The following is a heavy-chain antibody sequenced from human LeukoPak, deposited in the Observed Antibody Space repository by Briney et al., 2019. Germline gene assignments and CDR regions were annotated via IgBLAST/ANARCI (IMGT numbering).Heavy chain of an antibody. CDR3: ARMYTRSSFRYFDY. CDR2: INPNSGGT. V-gene: IGHV1-2*02. D-gene: IGHD1-26*01. CDR1: GYTFTGYY. Sequence: ASVKVSCKASGYTFTGYYMHWVRQAPGQGLEWMGWINPNSGGTNYAQKFQGRVTMTRDTSISTAYMELSRLRSDDTAVYYCARMYTRSSFRYFDYWGQGTLVTVSS. J-gene: IGHJ4*02.